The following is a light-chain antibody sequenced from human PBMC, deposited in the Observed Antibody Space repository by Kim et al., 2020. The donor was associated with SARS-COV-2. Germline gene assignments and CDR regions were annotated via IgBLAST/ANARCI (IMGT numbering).Light chain of an antibody. CDR3: QAWDSTTEGVV. Sequence: SYELTQPTSVSVSPGQTASITCSGDKLGDKSSCLYQQKPGQSPVLVIYQDSKRPSGIPERFSGSIAGNTATLTISGTQAMDEADYYCQAWDSTTEGVVFGAGTQLTVL. CDR2: QDS. J-gene: IGLJ2*01. CDR1: KLGDKS. V-gene: IGLV3-1*01.